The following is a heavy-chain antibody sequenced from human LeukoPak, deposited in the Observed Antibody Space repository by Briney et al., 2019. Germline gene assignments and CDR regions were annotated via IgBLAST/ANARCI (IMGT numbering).Heavy chain of an antibody. J-gene: IGHJ3*02. CDR1: GGTFSSYA. CDR2: IIPIFGTA. V-gene: IGHV1-69*13. CDR3: ALYTYCSSTSCYRNDAFDI. D-gene: IGHD2-2*01. Sequence: GASVKVSCKASGGTFSSYAISWVRQAPGQGLEWMGGIIPIFGTANYARKFQGRVTITADESTSTAYMKLSSLRSEDTAVYYCALYTYCSSTSCYRNDAFDIWGQGTMVTVSS.